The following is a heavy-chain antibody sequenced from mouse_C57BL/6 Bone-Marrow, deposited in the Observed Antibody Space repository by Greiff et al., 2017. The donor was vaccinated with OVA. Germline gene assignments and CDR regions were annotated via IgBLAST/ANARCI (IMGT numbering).Heavy chain of an antibody. D-gene: IGHD1-1*01. CDR1: GFTFSSYG. CDR2: ISSGGSYT. CDR3: ARQLLLLYYFDY. Sequence: EVMLVESGGDLVKPGGSLKLSCAASGFTFSSYGMSWVRQTPDKRLEWVATISSGGSYTYYPDSVKGRFTISRDNAKNTLYLQMSSLKSEDTAMYYCARQLLLLYYFDYWGQGTTLTVSS. V-gene: IGHV5-6*01. J-gene: IGHJ2*01.